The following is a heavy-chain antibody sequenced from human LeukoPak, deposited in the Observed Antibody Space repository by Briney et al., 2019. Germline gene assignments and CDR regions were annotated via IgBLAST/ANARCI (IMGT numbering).Heavy chain of an antibody. CDR1: GCTFSSYT. CDR3: ARDREGDYIWGSYRPDWFDP. D-gene: IGHD3-16*02. Sequence: PGGALRLSCVASGCTFSSYTMNWVRQAPGKGLEWVSSISSSSYIYYADSVKGQFTISRDNAKNSLYLQMNSLRAEDTAVYYCARDREGDYIWGSYRPDWFDPWGQGTLVTVSS. V-gene: IGHV3-21*01. J-gene: IGHJ5*02. CDR2: ISSSSYI.